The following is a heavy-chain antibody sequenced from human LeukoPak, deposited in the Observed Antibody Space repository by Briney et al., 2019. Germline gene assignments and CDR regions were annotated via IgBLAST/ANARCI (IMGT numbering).Heavy chain of an antibody. CDR3: VAGTTY. CDR1: GFTFSNFW. V-gene: IGHV3-7*05. Sequence: GRSLRLSCAASGFTFSNFWMTWVRQAPGKGLEWVAIIKQDGSQKYCVDSVKGRFTISRDNARNSLYLQMNSLRAEDTAVYWAVAGTTYWGQGTLVTVSS. D-gene: IGHD6-19*01. CDR2: IKQDGSQK. J-gene: IGHJ4*02.